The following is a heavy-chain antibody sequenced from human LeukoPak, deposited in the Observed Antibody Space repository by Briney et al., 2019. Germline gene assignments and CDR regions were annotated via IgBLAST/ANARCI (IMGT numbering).Heavy chain of an antibody. CDR3: AMGELRYFDCLFHIRPLFDY. CDR2: INHSGST. J-gene: IGHJ4*02. V-gene: IGHV4-34*01. Sequence: ASETLSLTCAVCGGSFSGYYWSWIRQPPGKGLEWIGEINHSGSTNYNPSLKSRVTISVDTSKNQFSLKLSSVTAADTAVYYCAMGELRYFDCLFHIRPLFDYWGQGTLVTVSS. CDR1: GGSFSGYY. D-gene: IGHD3-9*01.